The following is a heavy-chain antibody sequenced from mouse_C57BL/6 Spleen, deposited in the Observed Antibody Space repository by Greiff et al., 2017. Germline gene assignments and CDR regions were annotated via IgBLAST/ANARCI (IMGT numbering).Heavy chain of an antibody. Sequence: EVQLQESGGGLVKPGGSLKLSCAASGFTFSDYGMHWVRQAPEKGLEWVAYISSGSSTISYADTVKGRFTISRDNAKNSLFLQMTSLRSEYTAMYYCARHYYDAIDYWGQGTSGTVSS. CDR1: GFTFSDYG. CDR2: ISSGSSTI. V-gene: IGHV5-17*01. J-gene: IGHJ4*01. CDR3: ARHYYDAIDY.